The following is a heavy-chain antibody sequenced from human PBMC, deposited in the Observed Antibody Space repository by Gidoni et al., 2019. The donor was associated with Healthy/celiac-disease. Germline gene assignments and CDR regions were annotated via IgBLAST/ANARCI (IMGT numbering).Heavy chain of an antibody. J-gene: IGHJ6*02. CDR3: ARDRGIAARYHGMAV. CDR2: IYYSGST. CDR1: GGSISRGGYY. V-gene: IGHV4-31*03. D-gene: IGHD6-6*01. Sequence: QVQLQESGPGLVKPSQTLSPTCTVSGGSISRGGYYWSWIRQHPGKGLEWIGYIYYSGSTYYNPSLKSRVTTSVDTSKNQFSLKLSSVTAADTAVYYCARDRGIAARYHGMAVWGQGTTVTVSS.